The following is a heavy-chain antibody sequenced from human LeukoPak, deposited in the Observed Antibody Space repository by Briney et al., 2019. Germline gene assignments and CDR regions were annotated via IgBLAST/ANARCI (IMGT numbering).Heavy chain of an antibody. J-gene: IGHJ4*02. Sequence: ASVKVSCKASGGTFSSYAISWVRQAPGQGLEWMGWMNPNSGNTGYAQKFQGRVTMTRNTSISTAYMELSSLRSEDTAVYYCAIPSSGWSPFDYWGQGTLVTVSS. CDR1: GGTFSSYA. D-gene: IGHD6-19*01. CDR2: MNPNSGNT. V-gene: IGHV1-8*02. CDR3: AIPSSGWSPFDY.